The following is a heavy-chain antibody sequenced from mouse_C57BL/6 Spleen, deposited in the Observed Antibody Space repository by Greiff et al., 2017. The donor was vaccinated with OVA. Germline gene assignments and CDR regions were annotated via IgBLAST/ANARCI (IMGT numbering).Heavy chain of an antibody. V-gene: IGHV5-15*01. J-gene: IGHJ2*01. CDR3: ARQGLRGYFDY. CDR2: ISNLAYSI. Sequence: EVHLVESGGGLVQPGGSLKLSCAASGFTFSDYGMAWVRQAPRKGPEWVAFISNLAYSIYYADTVTGRFTISRENAKNTLYLEMSSLRSEDTAMYYCARQGLRGYFDYWGQGTTLTVSS. CDR1: GFTFSDYG.